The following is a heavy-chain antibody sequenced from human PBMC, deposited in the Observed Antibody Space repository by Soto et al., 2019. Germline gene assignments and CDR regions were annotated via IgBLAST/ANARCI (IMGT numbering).Heavy chain of an antibody. V-gene: IGHV3-30-3*01. CDR2: ISYDGSNK. Sequence: PGGSLRLSCAASGFTFSSYAMHWVRQAPGKGLEWVAVISYDGSNKYYADSVKGRFTISRDNSKNTLYLQMNSLRAEGTAVYYCARGLDYDILTGPRPYGVDVWGQGTTVTVSS. J-gene: IGHJ6*02. CDR3: ARGLDYDILTGPRPYGVDV. D-gene: IGHD3-9*01. CDR1: GFTFSSYA.